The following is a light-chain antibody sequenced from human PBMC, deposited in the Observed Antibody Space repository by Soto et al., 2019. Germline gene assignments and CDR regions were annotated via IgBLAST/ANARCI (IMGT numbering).Light chain of an antibody. V-gene: IGLV2-23*01. CDR1: SSDVGSYDL. CDR2: EGS. J-gene: IGLJ3*02. Sequence: QSALTQPASVSGSPGQSITISCTGTSSDVGSYDLVSWYQQHPGKAPKLTIFEGSKRPSGVSNRFSGSKSDNTASLTISGLQAEDEADYYCCSYAGRSTLVFGGGTKLTVL. CDR3: CSYAGRSTLV.